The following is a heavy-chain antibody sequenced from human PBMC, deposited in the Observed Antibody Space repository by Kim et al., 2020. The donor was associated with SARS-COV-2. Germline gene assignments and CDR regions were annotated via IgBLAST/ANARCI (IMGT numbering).Heavy chain of an antibody. Sequence: SVKVSCKASGGTFSSYAISWVRQAPGQGLEWMGGIIPIFGTANYAQKFQGRVTITADESTSTAYMELSSLRSEDTAVYYCARGGEIYCSSTSCYRHYGMDVWGQGTTVTVSS. CDR1: GGTFSSYA. D-gene: IGHD2-2*02. V-gene: IGHV1-69*13. CDR3: ARGGEIYCSSTSCYRHYGMDV. CDR2: IIPIFGTA. J-gene: IGHJ6*02.